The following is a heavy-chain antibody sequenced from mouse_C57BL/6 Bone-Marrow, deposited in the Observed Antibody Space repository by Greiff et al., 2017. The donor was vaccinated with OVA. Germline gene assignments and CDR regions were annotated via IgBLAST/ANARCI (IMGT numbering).Heavy chain of an antibody. Sequence: VQLQQSGAELARPGASVKLSCKASGYTFTSYGISWVKQSTGQGLEWIGEIYPRSGNTYYNEKFKGKATLTADKSSSTAYMELRSLTSEDSAVYFCASRGYYYGSSWGFAYWGQGTLVTVSA. CDR3: ASRGYYYGSSWGFAY. V-gene: IGHV1-81*01. CDR2: IYPRSGNT. J-gene: IGHJ3*01. CDR1: GYTFTSYG. D-gene: IGHD1-1*01.